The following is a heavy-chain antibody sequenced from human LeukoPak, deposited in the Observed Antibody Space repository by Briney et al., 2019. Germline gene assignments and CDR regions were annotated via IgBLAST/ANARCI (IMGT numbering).Heavy chain of an antibody. D-gene: IGHD1-26*01. Sequence: PSETLSLTCTVSGGSISSYYWSWIRQPPGRGLEWIGYIYYSGCTNYNPSLKSRVTISVDTSKNQFSLKLSSVTAADTAVYYCAREHPSIVGATDYFDYWGQGTLVTVSS. V-gene: IGHV4-59*01. CDR3: AREHPSIVGATDYFDY. CDR2: IYYSGCT. J-gene: IGHJ4*02. CDR1: GGSISSYY.